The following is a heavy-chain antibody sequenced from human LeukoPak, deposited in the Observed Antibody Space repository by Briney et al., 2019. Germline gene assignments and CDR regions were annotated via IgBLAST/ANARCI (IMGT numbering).Heavy chain of an antibody. D-gene: IGHD2-2*01. CDR3: AREHIVVVTDAIGYWFDP. CDR2: IYYSGST. J-gene: IGHJ5*02. CDR1: GASVSSGDYY. Sequence: SETLSLTCTVSGASVSSGDYYWSWIRQPPGKGLEWIGYIYYSGSTYYSPSLKSRVTTSIDTTKNQFSLKLSAVTAADTAVYYCAREHIVVVTDAIGYWFDPWGQGTLVTVSS. V-gene: IGHV4-30-4*08.